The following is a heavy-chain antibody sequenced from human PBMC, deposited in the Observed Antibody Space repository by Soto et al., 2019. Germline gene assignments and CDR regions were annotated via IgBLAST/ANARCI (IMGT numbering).Heavy chain of an antibody. CDR3: ARDRALYYYGSSGYYDY. J-gene: IGHJ4*02. CDR2: IYSGGST. CDR1: GFTVSSNY. V-gene: IGHV3-66*01. Sequence: PGGSLRLSCAASGFTVSSNYMSWVRQAPGKGLEWVSVIYSGGSTYYADSVKGRFTISRDNSKNTLYLQMNSLRAEDTAVYYCARDRALYYYGSSGYYDYWGQGTLVTGSS. D-gene: IGHD3-22*01.